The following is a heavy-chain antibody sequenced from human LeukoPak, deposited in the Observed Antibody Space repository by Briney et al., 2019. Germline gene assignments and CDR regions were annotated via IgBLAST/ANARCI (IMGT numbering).Heavy chain of an antibody. J-gene: IGHJ4*02. D-gene: IGHD5-24*01. CDR2: IYHSGST. V-gene: IGHV4-38-2*02. CDR3: ARERVGDGYNFNY. CDR1: GYSINSGYY. Sequence: PSETLSLTCTVSGYSINSGYYWGWIRQPPGKGLEWIGSIYHSGSTYYNPSLKSRVTISVDTFKNQFSLKLSSVTAADTAVYYCARERVGDGYNFNYWGQGTLVTVSS.